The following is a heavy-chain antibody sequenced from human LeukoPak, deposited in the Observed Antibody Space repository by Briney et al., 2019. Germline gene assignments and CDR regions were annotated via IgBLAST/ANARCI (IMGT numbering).Heavy chain of an antibody. D-gene: IGHD3-10*01. CDR1: GFTFSSYG. Sequence: PGGSLRLSCAASGFTFSSYGMHWVRQAPGKGLEWVAVISYDGSNKYYADSVKGRFTISRDNSKNTLYLQMNSLRAEDTAVYYCATDYGSGSYLGYWGQGTLVTVSS. V-gene: IGHV3-30*03. CDR2: ISYDGSNK. CDR3: ATDYGSGSYLGY. J-gene: IGHJ4*02.